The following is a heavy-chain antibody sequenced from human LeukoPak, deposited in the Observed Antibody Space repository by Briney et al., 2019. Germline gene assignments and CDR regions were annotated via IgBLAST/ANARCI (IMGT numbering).Heavy chain of an antibody. CDR3: ARDHVVRGENYYYYGMDV. CDR2: IYYSGST. Sequence: ASETLSLTCTVSGGSISSGGYYWSWIRQHPGKGLEWIGYIYYSGSTYYNPSLKSRVTISVDTSKNQYSLKLSSVTAADTAVYYCARDHVVRGENYYYYGMDVWGQGTTVTVSS. CDR1: GGSISSGGYY. J-gene: IGHJ6*02. D-gene: IGHD3-10*01. V-gene: IGHV4-31*03.